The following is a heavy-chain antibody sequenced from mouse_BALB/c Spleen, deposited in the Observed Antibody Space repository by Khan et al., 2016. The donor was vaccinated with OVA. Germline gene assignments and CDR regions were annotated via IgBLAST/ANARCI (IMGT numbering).Heavy chain of an antibody. CDR3: PRWSYWFAY. CDR1: GYTFTSYW. CDR2: IYPGSGST. D-gene: IGHD2-12*01. J-gene: IGHJ3*01. V-gene: IGHV1S22*01. Sequence: LQQSGSELVRPGASVKLSCKASGYTFTSYWMHWVKQRPGQGLEWIGDIYPGSGSTNYDEKFKSKATLTVDTSSSTVYMPLSRLTSEDSAFYYCPRWSYWFAYWGQGTLVTVSA.